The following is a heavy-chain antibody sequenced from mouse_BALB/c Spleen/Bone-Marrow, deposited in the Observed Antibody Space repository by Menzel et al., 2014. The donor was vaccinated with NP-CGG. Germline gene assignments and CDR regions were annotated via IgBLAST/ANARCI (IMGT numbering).Heavy chain of an antibody. V-gene: IGHV5-6-4*01. CDR3: TRDGKGNYDYAMDY. CDR2: ISSGGSYT. Sequence: EVQLVESGGGLVKPGGSLKLSCAASGLTFSSYTMSWVRQTPEKRLEWVATISSGGSYTYYPDSVKGRFTISRDNAKNTLYLQMSSLKSEDTAMYYCTRDGKGNYDYAMDYWGQGTSVTVSS. CDR1: GLTFSSYT. J-gene: IGHJ4*01. D-gene: IGHD2-1*01.